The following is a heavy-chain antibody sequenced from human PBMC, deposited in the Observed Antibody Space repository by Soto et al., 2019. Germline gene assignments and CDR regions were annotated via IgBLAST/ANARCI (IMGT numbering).Heavy chain of an antibody. CDR3: AKDGYSYGYRSLDY. CDR1: GFTFSSYG. CDR2: ISYDGSNK. Sequence: GGSLRLSCAASGFTFSSYGMHWVRQAPGKGLEWVAVISYDGSNKYFADSVKGRFTISRDNSKNTLYLQMNSLRSVDMAVYYCAKDGYSYGYRSLDYWGQGTLVTVSS. V-gene: IGHV3-30*18. J-gene: IGHJ4*02. D-gene: IGHD5-18*01.